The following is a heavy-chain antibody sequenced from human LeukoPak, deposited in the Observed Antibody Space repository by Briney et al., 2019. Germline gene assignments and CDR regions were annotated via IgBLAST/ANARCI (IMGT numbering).Heavy chain of an antibody. CDR1: GGSITSTNY. CDR2: VSLQDST. V-gene: IGHV4-4*02. CDR3: AREGGPYRPLDY. J-gene: IGHJ4*02. Sequence: SETLSLTCGVSGGSITSTNYWSWVRQPPGKVLGWFGDVSLQDSTNYHPSLMGRVAISVDMAENPISLQLTSVTAADTAVYYCAREGGPYRPLDYSGQGTLVTVSS.